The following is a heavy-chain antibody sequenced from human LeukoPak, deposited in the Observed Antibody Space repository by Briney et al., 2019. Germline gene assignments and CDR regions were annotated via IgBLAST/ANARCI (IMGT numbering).Heavy chain of an antibody. V-gene: IGHV3-30-3*01. CDR3: ARDPGFFLVGAYFDY. CDR1: GFTFSSYA. CDR2: ISYDGSNK. Sequence: GGSLRLSCAASGFTFSSYAVHWVRQAPGKGLEWVAVISYDGSNKYYADSVKGRFTISRDNSKNTLYLQMNSLRAEDTAVYYCARDPGFFLVGAYFDYWGQGTLVTVSS. J-gene: IGHJ4*02. D-gene: IGHD1-26*01.